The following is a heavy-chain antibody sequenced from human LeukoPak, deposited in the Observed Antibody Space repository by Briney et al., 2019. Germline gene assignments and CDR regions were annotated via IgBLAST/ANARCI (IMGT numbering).Heavy chain of an antibody. V-gene: IGHV3-21*01. CDR3: ATESVGATEGVDY. D-gene: IGHD1-26*01. Sequence: PGGSLRLSCAASGFTFSSYSMNWVRQAPGKGLEWVSSTSSTSTYIYYADSVKGRFTISRDNAKNSLYLQMNSLRVEDTAVYYCATESVGATEGVDYWGQGTLVTVSS. CDR1: GFTFSSYS. J-gene: IGHJ4*02. CDR2: TSSTSTYI.